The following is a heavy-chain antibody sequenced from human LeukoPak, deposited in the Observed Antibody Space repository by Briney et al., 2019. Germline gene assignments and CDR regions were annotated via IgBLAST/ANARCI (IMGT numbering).Heavy chain of an antibody. Sequence: SETLSLTCTVSGGSIFSYYWSWIRQPPGKGLEWMGYIYYSGSTYYNPSLKSRVTISVDTSKSQISLKLRSVTAADTAMYYCARLWSGYRPPDYWGQGTLVTVSS. CDR1: GGSIFSYY. CDR2: IYYSGST. V-gene: IGHV4-59*08. CDR3: ARLWSGYRPPDY. J-gene: IGHJ4*02. D-gene: IGHD3-3*01.